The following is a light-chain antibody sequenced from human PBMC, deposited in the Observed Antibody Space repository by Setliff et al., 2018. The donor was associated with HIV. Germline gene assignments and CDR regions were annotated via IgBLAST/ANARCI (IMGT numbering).Light chain of an antibody. J-gene: IGLJ1*01. CDR1: SSDVGGYSH. CDR2: EVR. Sequence: QSALTQPASVSGSPGQSITISCTGASSDVGGYSHVSWYQQHPGKAPKLIIYEVRNRPSGVSNRFSGSKSGNTASLTISGLRAEDEADYYCSSYTSSSNYVFGTGTKVTVL. V-gene: IGLV2-14*01. CDR3: SSYTSSSNYV.